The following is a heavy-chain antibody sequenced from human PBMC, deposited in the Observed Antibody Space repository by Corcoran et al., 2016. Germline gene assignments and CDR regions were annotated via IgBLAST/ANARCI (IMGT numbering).Heavy chain of an antibody. D-gene: IGHD2-21*02. V-gene: IGHV1-18*01. CDR2: ISGYNDNT. J-gene: IGHJ4*02. CDR1: GNTFTTYG. CDR3: ALGGGDCNGPGDY. Sequence: QVQLVQSGAEVKKPGASVKVSCRASGNTFTTYGVSWVRQAPGQGLEWMGWISGYNDNTNYAQKFQGRVTVTTDTTTSTVYMELRSLRSDDTAVYYWALGGGDCNGPGDYWGQGTLVTVSS.